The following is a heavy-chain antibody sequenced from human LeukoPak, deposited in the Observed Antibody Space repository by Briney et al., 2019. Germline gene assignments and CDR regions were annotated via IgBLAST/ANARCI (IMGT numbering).Heavy chain of an antibody. J-gene: IGHJ3*02. V-gene: IGHV3-64*01. D-gene: IGHD5-12*01. Sequence: RSGGSLRLSCAASGFTFSSYAMHWVRQAPGKGLEYVSAISSNGGSTYYANTVKGRFTIARDNSKNTLYLQMGSLRAEDMAVYYCARALIVATDTGAFDIWGQGTMVTVSS. CDR1: GFTFSSYA. CDR2: ISSNGGST. CDR3: ARALIVATDTGAFDI.